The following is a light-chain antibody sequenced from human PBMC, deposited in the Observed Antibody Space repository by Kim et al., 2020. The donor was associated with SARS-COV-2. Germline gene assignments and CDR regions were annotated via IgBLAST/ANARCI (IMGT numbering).Light chain of an antibody. V-gene: IGLV1-44*01. CDR2: SNN. CDR3: AAWDDSLNGPV. Sequence: ELTQPPSASGTPGQRVTISFSESSSNIGSNTVNCYHLLPGTASKLLIYSNNQRPSGVPDRFYGSKSGPAASRAISWLQSEDEADYCCAAWDDSLNGPVFGSGTKVT. J-gene: IGLJ1*01. CDR1: SSNIGSNT.